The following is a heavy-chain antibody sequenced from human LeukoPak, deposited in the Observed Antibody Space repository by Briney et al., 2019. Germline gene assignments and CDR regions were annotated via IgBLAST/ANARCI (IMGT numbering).Heavy chain of an antibody. CDR1: GYTLTELS. Sequence: GASVKVSCKVSGYTLTELSMHWVRQAPGKGLEWMGGFDPEDGETIYAQKFQGRVTVTEDTSTDTAYMELSSLRSEDTAVYYCATISAYYYGSGSGYFDYWGQGTLVTVSS. J-gene: IGHJ4*02. D-gene: IGHD3-10*01. CDR3: ATISAYYYGSGSGYFDY. CDR2: FDPEDGET. V-gene: IGHV1-24*01.